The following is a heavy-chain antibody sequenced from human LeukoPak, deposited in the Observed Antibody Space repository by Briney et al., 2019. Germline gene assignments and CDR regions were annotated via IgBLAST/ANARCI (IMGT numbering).Heavy chain of an antibody. J-gene: IGHJ4*02. Sequence: SVKVSCKASGGTFSSYTISWVRQAPGQGLEWMGRIIPILGIANYAQKFQGRVTITADKSTSTAYMELSSLRSEDTAVYYCARNQPPRYCSGGSCYSLADYWGQGTLVTVSS. CDR1: GGTFSSYT. CDR3: ARNQPPRYCSGGSCYSLADY. D-gene: IGHD2-15*01. CDR2: IIPILGIA. V-gene: IGHV1-69*02.